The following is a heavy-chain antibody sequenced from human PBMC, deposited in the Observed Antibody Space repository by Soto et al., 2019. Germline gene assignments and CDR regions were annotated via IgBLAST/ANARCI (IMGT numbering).Heavy chain of an antibody. Sequence: QLQLQESGPGLVKPSETLSLTCTVSGCSLSSYYWSWIRQPPGKGLAWIGYIDYSGSTNYNPSLNSRVTISVDTSKNQCSLKLSSVPAADTAVYYCARDRNPDNYFDRLFDGFDIWGQGTMVTVSS. CDR2: IDYSGST. CDR1: GCSLSSYY. CDR3: ARDRNPDNYFDRLFDGFDI. V-gene: IGHV4-59*01. D-gene: IGHD3-9*01. J-gene: IGHJ3*02.